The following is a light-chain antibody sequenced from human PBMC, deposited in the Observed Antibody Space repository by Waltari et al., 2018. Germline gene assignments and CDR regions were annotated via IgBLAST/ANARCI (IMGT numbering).Light chain of an antibody. CDR3: QKYDSAPFT. J-gene: IGKJ3*01. Sequence: DIQMTQSPSSLSASIGDTITVTCRASQNIRTYLNWYQQKPAKAPKLLIFGASSLPRGVPSRFTGSASGTEFTLTITNLQPDDFATYFCQKYDSAPFTFGPGTEVDIK. V-gene: IGKV1-39*01. CDR2: GAS. CDR1: QNIRTY.